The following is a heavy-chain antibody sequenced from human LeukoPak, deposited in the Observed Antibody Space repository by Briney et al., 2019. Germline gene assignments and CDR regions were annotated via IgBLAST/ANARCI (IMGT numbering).Heavy chain of an antibody. D-gene: IGHD2-8*02. Sequence: PGGSLRLSCTASGFTFDDYAMHWVRQPPGRGLELVSLISEDGRSTYYGDSVKGRFTISRDNIKNSLFLQMNSLTTEDTALYYCAKSYCTGDNCYFYYGVDVWGQGTTVTVSS. CDR1: GFTFDDYA. V-gene: IGHV3-43*02. J-gene: IGHJ6*02. CDR2: ISEDGRST. CDR3: AKSYCTGDNCYFYYGVDV.